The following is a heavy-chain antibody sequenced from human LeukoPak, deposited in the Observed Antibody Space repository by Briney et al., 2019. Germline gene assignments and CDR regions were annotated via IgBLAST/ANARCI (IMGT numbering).Heavy chain of an antibody. D-gene: IGHD2-2*01. V-gene: IGHV1-18*01. Sequence: ASVKVSCKASGYTFTSYGISWVRQAPGQGLEWMGWISAYNGNTNYAQKLQGRVTMTTDTSTSTAYMELRSLRSDDTAVYYCARVPFCSSTGCYLYNWFDPWGQGTLVTVSS. CDR2: ISAYNGNT. CDR1: GYTFTSYG. CDR3: ARVPFCSSTGCYLYNWFDP. J-gene: IGHJ5*02.